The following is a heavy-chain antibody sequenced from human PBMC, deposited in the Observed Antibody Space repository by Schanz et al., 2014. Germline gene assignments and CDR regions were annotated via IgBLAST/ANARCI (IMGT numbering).Heavy chain of an antibody. V-gene: IGHV3-30*18. CDR2: MSYDGSIK. Sequence: QAQLMESGGGVVQPGTSLILSCSVSGFSLNTYGIHWFRQPAGKGLEWVAAMSYDGSIKYYGDSVEGRFTISRDNSRNTLYLQMNSLRTEDTAVYYCAKDSTHIDIVLVPTAIDYWGQGTQVTVSS. CDR3: AKDSTHIDIVLVPTAIDY. D-gene: IGHD2-2*01. J-gene: IGHJ4*02. CDR1: GFSLNTYG.